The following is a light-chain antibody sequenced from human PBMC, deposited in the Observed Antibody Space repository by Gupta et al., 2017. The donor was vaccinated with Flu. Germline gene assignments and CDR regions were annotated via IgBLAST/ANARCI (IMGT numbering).Light chain of an antibody. CDR1: KWDKKY. V-gene: IGLV3-1*01. CDR2: QNN. Sequence: SYELTQPPSVSVSPGQTVSITCSGNKWDKKYIAWYQQRPGQSPVLVLYQNNERPSGIPERFSGSNSGNTATLTISGTQTRDEADYYCQAWDINIVVFGGGTKLTVL. CDR3: QAWDINIVV. J-gene: IGLJ2*01.